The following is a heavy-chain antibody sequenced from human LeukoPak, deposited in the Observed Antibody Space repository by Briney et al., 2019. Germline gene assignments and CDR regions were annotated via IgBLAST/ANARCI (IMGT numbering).Heavy chain of an antibody. Sequence: ASVTVSCKASGYTFTSYGISWVRQAPGQGLEWMGWISAYNGNTNYAQKLQGRVTMTTDTSTSTAYMELRSLRSDDTAVYYCARDVRYYYDSSGYYGEDYWGQGTLVTVSS. J-gene: IGHJ4*02. D-gene: IGHD3-22*01. V-gene: IGHV1-18*01. CDR2: ISAYNGNT. CDR3: ARDVRYYYDSSGYYGEDY. CDR1: GYTFTSYG.